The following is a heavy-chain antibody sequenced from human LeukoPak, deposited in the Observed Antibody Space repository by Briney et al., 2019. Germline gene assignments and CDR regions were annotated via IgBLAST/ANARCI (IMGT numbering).Heavy chain of an antibody. Sequence: ASVKVSCKVSGYSLSEVSMHWVRQAPGKGLEWMGGFDPEDGEIIYAQKFQGRVTMTEDTSTDTAYMEVSSLRFEDTAVYYCATGSLVSFDYWGQGTLVTVSS. CDR2: FDPEDGEI. J-gene: IGHJ4*02. CDR1: GYSLSEVS. V-gene: IGHV1-24*01. CDR3: ATGSLVSFDY. D-gene: IGHD2-15*01.